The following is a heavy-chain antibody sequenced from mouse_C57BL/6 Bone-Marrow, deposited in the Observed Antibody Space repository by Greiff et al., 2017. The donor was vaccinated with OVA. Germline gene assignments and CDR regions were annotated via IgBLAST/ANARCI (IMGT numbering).Heavy chain of an antibody. Sequence: QVQLQQPGAELVRPGTSVKLSCKASGYTFTSYWMHWVKQRPGQGLEWIGVIDPSDSYTNYNQKFKGKATLTVDTSSSTAYMQLSSLTSEDSAVYYCARRGTGTTVTVSS. CDR3: AR. J-gene: IGHJ1*03. CDR2: IDPSDSYT. CDR1: GYTFTSYW. V-gene: IGHV1-59*01.